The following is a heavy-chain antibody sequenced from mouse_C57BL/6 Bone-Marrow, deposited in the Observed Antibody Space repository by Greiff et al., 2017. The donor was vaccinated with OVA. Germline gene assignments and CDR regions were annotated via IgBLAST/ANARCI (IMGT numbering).Heavy chain of an antibody. V-gene: IGHV5-12*01. D-gene: IGHD4-1*01. CDR3: ARLWDRFAY. CDR1: GFTFSDYY. J-gene: IGHJ3*01. Sequence: EVKLVESGGGLVQPGGSLKLSCAASGFTFSDYYMYWVRQTPEKRLEWVAYISNGGGSTYYPDTVKGRFTISRDNAKNTLYLQMSRLKSEDTAMYYCARLWDRFAYWGQGTLVTVSA. CDR2: ISNGGGST.